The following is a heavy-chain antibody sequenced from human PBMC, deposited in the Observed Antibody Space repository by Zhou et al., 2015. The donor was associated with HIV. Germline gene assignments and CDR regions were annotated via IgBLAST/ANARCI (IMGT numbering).Heavy chain of an antibody. CDR2: IWYDGSNK. J-gene: IGHJ6*02. CDR3: ARDSEGFADHYYYYGMDV. CDR1: GFTFSSYG. Sequence: QVQLVESGGGVVQPGRSLRLSCAASGFTFSSYGMHWVRQAPGKGLEWVAVIWYDGSNKYYADSVKGRFTISRDNSKNTLYLQMNSLRAEDTAVYYCARDSEGFADHYYYYGMDVWGQGTTVTVSS. V-gene: IGHV3-33*01. D-gene: IGHD3-10*01.